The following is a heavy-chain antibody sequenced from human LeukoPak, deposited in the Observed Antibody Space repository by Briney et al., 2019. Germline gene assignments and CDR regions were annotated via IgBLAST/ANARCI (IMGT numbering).Heavy chain of an antibody. Sequence: PSETLSLTCTVSGGSISSYYWSWVRQPPGKGLEGVGYIYYSGSTNYNPSLTSRVTISVDTSKNQFSLKLSSVTAADTAVYYCATSWSDSNFDYWGQGTLVTVSS. J-gene: IGHJ4*02. CDR3: ATSWSDSNFDY. V-gene: IGHV4-59*08. CDR1: GGSISSYY. D-gene: IGHD2-2*01. CDR2: IYYSGST.